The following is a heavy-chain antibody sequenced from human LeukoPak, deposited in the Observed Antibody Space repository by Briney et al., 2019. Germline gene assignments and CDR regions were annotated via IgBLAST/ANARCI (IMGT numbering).Heavy chain of an antibody. CDR2: IYYSGST. CDR3: ARGCSSTSCYGYYYYYGMDV. V-gene: IGHV4-59*01. CDR1: GGSISSYY. Sequence: PSETLSLTCTVSGGSISSYYWSWIRQPPGKGLEWIGCIYYSGSTNYNPSLKSRVTISVDTSKNQFSLKLSSVTAADTAVYYCARGCSSTSCYGYYYYYGMDVWGQGTTVTVSS. D-gene: IGHD2-2*01. J-gene: IGHJ6*02.